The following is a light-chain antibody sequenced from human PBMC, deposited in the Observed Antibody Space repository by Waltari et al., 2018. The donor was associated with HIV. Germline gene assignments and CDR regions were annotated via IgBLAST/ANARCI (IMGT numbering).Light chain of an antibody. J-gene: IGLJ1*01. CDR3: CSYAGDSTYV. Sequence: QSALAQPASLYGSLGQSITISCTGTSRDVGIYYLVTWYQQYPGKAPQLIIYEDHKRPSGVSDRLSGSKSGNTAFLTISGLQADDEADYYCCSYAGDSTYVFGTGTKVTVL. V-gene: IGLV2-23*01. CDR2: EDH. CDR1: SRDVGIYYL.